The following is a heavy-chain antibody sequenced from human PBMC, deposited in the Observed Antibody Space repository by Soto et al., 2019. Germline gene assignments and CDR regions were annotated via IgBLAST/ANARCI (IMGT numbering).Heavy chain of an antibody. D-gene: IGHD2-15*01. J-gene: IGHJ6*02. V-gene: IGHV1-69*01. CDR3: GRETSDCSGGSCYYYYYGMDV. CDR1: GGTFSSYA. Sequence: QVQLVQSGAEVKKPGSSVKVSCKASGGTFSSYAISWVRQAPGQGLEWMGGTIPIFGTANYAQKFQGRVTITADESTSTAYMELSSLRSEDTAVYYCGRETSDCSGGSCYYYYYGMDVWGHGTTVTVSS. CDR2: TIPIFGTA.